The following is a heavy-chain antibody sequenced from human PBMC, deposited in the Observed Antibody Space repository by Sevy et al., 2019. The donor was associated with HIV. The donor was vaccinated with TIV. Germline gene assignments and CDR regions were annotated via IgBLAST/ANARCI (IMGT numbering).Heavy chain of an antibody. Sequence: GGSLRLSCAASGFTFNNYGMHWVRQAPGKGLEWVTFIRHDGSDKYYTDSVKGRFTISRDNSKNTVYLQMNSLRAEDTSVYYCARDRKVLLVVYAIPFDVFDIWGQGTMVTVSS. D-gene: IGHD2-8*02. CDR2: IRHDGSDK. CDR1: GFTFNNYG. J-gene: IGHJ3*02. V-gene: IGHV3-30*02. CDR3: ARDRKVLLVVYAIPFDVFDI.